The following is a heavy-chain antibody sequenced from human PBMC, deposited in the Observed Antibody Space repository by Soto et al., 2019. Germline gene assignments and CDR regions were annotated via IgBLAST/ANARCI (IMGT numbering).Heavy chain of an antibody. Sequence: PSETLSLTCTVSGGSISSSSYYWGWIRQPPGKGLEWIGSIYYSGSTYYNPSLKSRVTISVDTSKNQFSLKLSSVTAADTAVYYCARGVAEAITMVRGQPPVSPCFDYWGQGTLVTVSS. CDR2: IYYSGST. CDR3: ARGVAEAITMVRGQPPVSPCFDY. V-gene: IGHV4-39*01. J-gene: IGHJ4*02. CDR1: GGSISSSSYY. D-gene: IGHD3-10*01.